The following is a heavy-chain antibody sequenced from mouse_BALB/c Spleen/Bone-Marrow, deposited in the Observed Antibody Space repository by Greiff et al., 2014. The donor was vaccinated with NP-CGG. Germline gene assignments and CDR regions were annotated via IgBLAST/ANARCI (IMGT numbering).Heavy chain of an antibody. V-gene: IGHV1-5*01. CDR3: TRGYGSFMDY. CDR1: GYTFTSCW. D-gene: IGHD1-1*01. Sequence: EVQLQQSGTVLARPGASVKMSCKASGYTFTSCWMHWVKQRPGQGLEWIGTIYPGNSDTSYNQKFKGKAKLTAVTSTSTAYMEISSLTNEDAAVYLCTRGYGSFMDYWGQGTSVTVS. CDR2: IYPGNSDT. J-gene: IGHJ4*01.